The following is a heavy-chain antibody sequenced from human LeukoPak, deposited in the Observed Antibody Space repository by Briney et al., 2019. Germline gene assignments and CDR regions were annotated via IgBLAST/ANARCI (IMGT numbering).Heavy chain of an antibody. J-gene: IGHJ4*02. CDR1: GFTFDDYA. Sequence: GGSLRLSCAASGFTFDDYAMHWVRQAPGKGLEWDSGISWNSGSIGYADSVKGRFTISRDNAKNSLYLQMNSLRAEDMALYYCAKDQSYSSSGCFDYWGQGTLVTVSS. CDR3: AKDQSYSSSGCFDY. D-gene: IGHD6-6*01. V-gene: IGHV3-9*03. CDR2: ISWNSGSI.